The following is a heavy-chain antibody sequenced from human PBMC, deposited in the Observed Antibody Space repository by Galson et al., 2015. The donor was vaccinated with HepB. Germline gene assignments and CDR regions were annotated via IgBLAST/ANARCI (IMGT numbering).Heavy chain of an antibody. J-gene: IGHJ4*02. CDR2: ISSSGST. V-gene: IGHV4-39*07. CDR3: ARDLRNMRGLDY. D-gene: IGHD2/OR15-2a*01. Sequence: SETLSLTCTVSGGSITSSDYYWGWIRQPPGKGLEWIASISSSGSTHYSPSLKSRVTISLDTSKNQFSLTLSSVTAADTAMHYCARDLRNMRGLDYWGQGTLVTVSS. CDR1: GGSITSSDYY.